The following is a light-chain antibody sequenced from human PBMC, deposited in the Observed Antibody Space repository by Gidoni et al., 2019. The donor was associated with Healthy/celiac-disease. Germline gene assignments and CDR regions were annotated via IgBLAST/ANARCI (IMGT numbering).Light chain of an antibody. CDR3: NSRDSSGNHWV. J-gene: IGLJ3*02. CDR2: GKN. Sequence: SSDLTQDPAVSVAFGQTVRITCQGDSLRSYYAIWYQQKPGQAPVLVIYGKNNRPSGIPDRFSGSSSGNTASLTITGAQAEDEADYYCNSRDSSGNHWVFGGGTKLTVL. V-gene: IGLV3-19*01. CDR1: SLRSYY.